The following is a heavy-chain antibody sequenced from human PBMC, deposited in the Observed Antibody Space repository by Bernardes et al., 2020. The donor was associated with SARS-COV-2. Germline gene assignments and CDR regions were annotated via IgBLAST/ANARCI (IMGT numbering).Heavy chain of an antibody. J-gene: IGHJ6*02. CDR3: VRRFCAVSSACGNFYGMGV. CDR2: IWYEGSTK. CDR1: GFTFNNYG. V-gene: IGHV3-33*03. D-gene: IGHD2-21*01. Sequence: GGSLRLSCEASGFTFNNYGMHWVRRAPDKGLEWVAVIWYEGSTKYYADSVKGRFTVSRDNSKSTLYLQMNSLRVEDTATYYCVRRFCAVSSACGNFYGMGVWGQGTTVTVSS.